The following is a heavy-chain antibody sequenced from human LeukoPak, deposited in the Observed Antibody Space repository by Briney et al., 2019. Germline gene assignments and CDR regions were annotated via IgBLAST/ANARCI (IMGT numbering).Heavy chain of an antibody. J-gene: IGHJ4*02. CDR3: ARDRARVDSSSDY. Sequence: GGSLRLSCAASGFTFSGYSMNWVRQAPGKGLEWVSNIGSSSSTIYYADSVKGRFTISRDNAKNSLYLQMNSLRGEDTAVYYCARDRARVDSSSDYWGQGTLVTVSS. V-gene: IGHV3-48*01. CDR1: GFTFSGYS. CDR2: IGSSSSTI. D-gene: IGHD3-22*01.